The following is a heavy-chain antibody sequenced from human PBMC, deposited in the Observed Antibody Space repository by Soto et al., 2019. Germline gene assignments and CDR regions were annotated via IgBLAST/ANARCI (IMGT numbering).Heavy chain of an antibody. V-gene: IGHV3-48*01. CDR3: ARGRGPTVTTP. Sequence: EVQLVESGGGLVQPGGSLRLSCAASGFTFSSYSMNWVRQAPGKGLEWVSYISSSSSTIYYSDSVKGQFTISRDNANNSLYLQMNSLKAEDTAVYYCARGRGPTVTTPWGQGTLVTVSS. CDR1: GFTFSSYS. J-gene: IGHJ5*02. CDR2: ISSSSSTI. D-gene: IGHD4-17*01.